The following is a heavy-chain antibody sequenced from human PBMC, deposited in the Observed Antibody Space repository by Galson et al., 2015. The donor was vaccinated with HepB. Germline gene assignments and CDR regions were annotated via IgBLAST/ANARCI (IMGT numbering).Heavy chain of an antibody. Sequence: SVKVSCKVSGYTLTELSMHWVRQAPGKGLEWMGGFDPEDGETIYAQKFQGRVTMTEDTSTDTAYMELSSLRSEDTAVYYCATAPGIAAAVPNADQYYFDYWGQGTLVTVSS. D-gene: IGHD6-13*01. J-gene: IGHJ4*02. V-gene: IGHV1-24*01. CDR3: ATAPGIAAAVPNADQYYFDY. CDR1: GYTLTELS. CDR2: FDPEDGET.